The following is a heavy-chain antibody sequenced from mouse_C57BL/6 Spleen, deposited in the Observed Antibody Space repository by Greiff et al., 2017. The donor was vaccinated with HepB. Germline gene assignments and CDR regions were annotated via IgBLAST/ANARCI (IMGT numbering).Heavy chain of an antibody. J-gene: IGHJ1*03. D-gene: IGHD2-4*01. CDR2: IHPNSGST. Sequence: QVQLQQPGAELVKPGASVKLSCKASGYTFTSYWMHWVKQRPGQGLEWIGMIHPNSGSTNYNEKFKSKATLTVDKSSSTAYMQLSSLTSEDSAVYYCARDYYDYDERYFDVWGTGTTVTVSS. V-gene: IGHV1-64*01. CDR3: ARDYYDYDERYFDV. CDR1: GYTFTSYW.